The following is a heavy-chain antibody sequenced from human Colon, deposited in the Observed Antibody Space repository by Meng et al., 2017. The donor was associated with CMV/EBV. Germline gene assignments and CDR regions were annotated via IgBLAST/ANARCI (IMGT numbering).Heavy chain of an antibody. J-gene: IGHJ4*02. D-gene: IGHD3-10*01. CDR2: KHYSGTT. CDR1: SISGGDSD. Sequence: SISGGDSDWGWIRQHPGRGPEWIGYKHYSGTTYYNPSLKSRVTLSVDTSENQFSLKLSSVTAADTAVYYCAGYIFVPGSGATNYFDYWGQGTLVTVSS. CDR3: AGYIFVPGSGATNYFDY. V-gene: IGHV4-31*02.